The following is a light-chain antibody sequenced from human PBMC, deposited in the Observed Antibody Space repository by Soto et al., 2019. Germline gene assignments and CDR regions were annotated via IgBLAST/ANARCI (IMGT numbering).Light chain of an antibody. CDR1: QTVSSNY. J-gene: IGKJ5*01. CDR2: GAS. Sequence: EIILTQSPDTLSLSPGERATLSCRASQTVSSNYLAWCQQRPGQAPRLLIYGASTRAAGIPDRFSGSGSGTDFTLTITRLEPEDSAXXFXXQYTGPPTTFGQGTRLEIK. CDR3: XQYTGPPTT. V-gene: IGKV3-20*01.